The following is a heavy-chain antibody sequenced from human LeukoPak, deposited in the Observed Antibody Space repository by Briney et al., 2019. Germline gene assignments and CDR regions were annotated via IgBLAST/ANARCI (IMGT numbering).Heavy chain of an antibody. Sequence: GGSLRLSCAASGFTVSSNYMSWVRQAPGKGLEWVSVIYSGGSTYYADSVKGRFTISRDNSKNTLYLQMNSLRAEDTAVYYCARLGASSSGKYYFDYWGQGTVVTVSS. V-gene: IGHV3-66*04. CDR3: ARLGASSSGKYYFDY. CDR1: GFTVSSNY. D-gene: IGHD6-25*01. J-gene: IGHJ4*02. CDR2: IYSGGST.